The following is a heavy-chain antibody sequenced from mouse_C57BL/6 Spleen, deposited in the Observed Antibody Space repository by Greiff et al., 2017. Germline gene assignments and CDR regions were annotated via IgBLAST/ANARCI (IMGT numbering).Heavy chain of an antibody. Sequence: VQLKQSGAELVRPGASVKLSCTASVFNIKDDYMHWVKQRPEQGLEWSGWIGPENGDTEYASKFQGKATITADTSSNTAYLQLSSLTSDDTAVYYCTTYYINCPVADWGQGLVVNGSA. CDR3: TTYYINCPVAD. CDR2: IGPENGDT. CDR1: VFNIKDDY. J-gene: IGHJ3*01. D-gene: IGHD1-1*01. V-gene: IGHV14-4*01.